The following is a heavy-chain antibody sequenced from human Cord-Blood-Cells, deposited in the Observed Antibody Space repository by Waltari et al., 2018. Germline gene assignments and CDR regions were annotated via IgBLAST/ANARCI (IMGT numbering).Heavy chain of an antibody. CDR2: IYHSGRT. V-gene: IGHV4-38-2*02. CDR1: GYSISSGYY. J-gene: IGHJ5*02. CDR3: ASGVVVPANYWFDP. Sequence: QVQLQESGPGLVKPSETLSLTCTVSGYSISSGYYWGWIRQPPGKGREWIGSIYHSGRTYYNPSLKSRVTISVDTSKNQFSLKLSSVTAADTAVYYCASGVVVPANYWFDPWGQGTLVTVSS. D-gene: IGHD2-2*01.